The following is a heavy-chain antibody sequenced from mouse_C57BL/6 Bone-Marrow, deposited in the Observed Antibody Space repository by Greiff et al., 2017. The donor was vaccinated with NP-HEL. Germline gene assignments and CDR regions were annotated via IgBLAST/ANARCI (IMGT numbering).Heavy chain of an antibody. Sequence: QVQLQQPGAELVKPGASVKFSCKASGYTFTSYWMHWVKQRPGQGLEWIGMIHPNSGSTNYNEKFKSKATLTVDKSSSTAYMQLSSLTSEDSAVYYCASQGEAQTAQAPHYYAMDYWGQGTSVTVSS. CDR1: GYTFTSYW. D-gene: IGHD3-2*02. J-gene: IGHJ4*01. V-gene: IGHV1-64*01. CDR3: ASQGEAQTAQAPHYYAMDY. CDR2: IHPNSGST.